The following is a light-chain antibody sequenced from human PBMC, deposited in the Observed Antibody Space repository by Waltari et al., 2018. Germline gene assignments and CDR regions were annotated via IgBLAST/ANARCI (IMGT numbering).Light chain of an antibody. CDR2: NNN. Sequence: QSVLTQPPSASGTPGQRVTISCSGSNSNIGRNTVNWYQQFPATAPKLLIYNNNKRPSGVTDRFSGSKSDTSASLAISGLQSEDEADYYCAAWDDSPNGYVFGTGTKVTVL. V-gene: IGLV1-44*01. J-gene: IGLJ1*01. CDR3: AAWDDSPNGYV. CDR1: NSNIGRNT.